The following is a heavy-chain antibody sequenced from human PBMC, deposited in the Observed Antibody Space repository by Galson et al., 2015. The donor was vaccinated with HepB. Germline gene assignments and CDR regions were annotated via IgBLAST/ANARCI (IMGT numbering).Heavy chain of an antibody. CDR2: IFYNGNT. J-gene: IGHJ4*02. D-gene: IGHD3-10*01. CDR1: GGSISSTSYY. CDR3: VREGALGELFDY. V-gene: IGHV4-39*07. Sequence: ETLSLTCTVSGGSIFSGGSISSTSYYWGWVRQPPGEGLEWIGNIFYNGNTYYNPSLKRRVTISLDTSKTQFSLKLSSVTAADTAVYYCVREGALGELFDYWGQGTLVTVSS.